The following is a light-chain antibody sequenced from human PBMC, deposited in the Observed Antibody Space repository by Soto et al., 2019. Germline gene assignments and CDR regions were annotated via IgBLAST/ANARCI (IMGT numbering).Light chain of an antibody. CDR1: SSNIGAGYD. V-gene: IGLV1-40*01. Sequence: QCVLTQQASVSGVERRGVTISCTGSSSNIGAGYDAHWYQQLPGTAPKLLIYGNTNRPSGVPDRFSGSKSGTSASLAITGLQAEDEADYYCQSYDSSLSAYVFGTGTKVTVL. CDR3: QSYDSSLSAYV. J-gene: IGLJ1*01. CDR2: GNT.